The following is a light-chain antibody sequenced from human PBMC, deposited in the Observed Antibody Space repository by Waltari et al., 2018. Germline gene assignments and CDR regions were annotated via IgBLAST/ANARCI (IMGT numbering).Light chain of an antibody. CDR1: QTLSADW. V-gene: IGKV3-20*01. CDR2: HAS. J-gene: IGKJ1*01. Sequence: EIVLTQSPGTLSLSPGERATLSCRASQTLSADWLAWYQQKPGQPPRLLIYHASTRAAGIPDRFSGSGSGADFTLTIDSLQPDDFATYYCQQYNRFSPFGQGTNVEVK. CDR3: QQYNRFSP.